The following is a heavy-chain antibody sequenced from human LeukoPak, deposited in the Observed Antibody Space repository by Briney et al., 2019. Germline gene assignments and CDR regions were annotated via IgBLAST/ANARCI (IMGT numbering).Heavy chain of an antibody. CDR1: GGSFSGYY. Sequence: SETLSLTCAVYGGSFSGYYWSWIRQPPGKGLEWIGEINHSGSTNYNPSLKSRVTISVDTSRNQFSLKLSSVTAADTAVYYCARVPSDYWGQGTLVTVSS. J-gene: IGHJ4*02. V-gene: IGHV4-34*01. CDR2: INHSGST. CDR3: ARVPSDY.